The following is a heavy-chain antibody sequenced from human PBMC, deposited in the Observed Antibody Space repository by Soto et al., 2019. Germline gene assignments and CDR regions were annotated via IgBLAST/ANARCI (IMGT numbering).Heavy chain of an antibody. CDR3: AADLGDYGDYIFDY. V-gene: IGHV1-58*02. CDR2: IVVGSGNT. CDR1: GFTFTSSA. J-gene: IGHJ4*02. Sequence: SVKVSCKASGFTFTSSAMQWVLQARGQRLEWIGWIVVGSGNTNYAQKFQERVTITRDMSTSTAYMELSSLRSEDTAVYYCAADLGDYGDYIFDYWGQGTLVTVSS. D-gene: IGHD4-17*01.